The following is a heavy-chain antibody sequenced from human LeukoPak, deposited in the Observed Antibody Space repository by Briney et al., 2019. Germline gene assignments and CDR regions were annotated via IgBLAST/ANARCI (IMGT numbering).Heavy chain of an antibody. D-gene: IGHD6-19*01. V-gene: IGHV3-21*01. CDR2: ISSSSSYI. CDR1: GFTFSSYS. J-gene: IGHJ3*02. CDR3: ARGSGYSSGGDAFDI. Sequence: GGSLRPSCAASGFTFSSYSMNWVRQAPGKGLEWVSSISSSSSYIYYADSVKGRFTISRDNAKNSLYLQMNSLRAEDTAVYYCARGSGYSSGGDAFDIWGQGTMVTVSS.